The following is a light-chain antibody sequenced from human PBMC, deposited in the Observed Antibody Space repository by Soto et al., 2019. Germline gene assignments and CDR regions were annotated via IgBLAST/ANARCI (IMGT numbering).Light chain of an antibody. Sequence: SYELTQPPSVSVAPGKTARITCGGNNIGSKSVHWYQQKPGQAPVLVIYYDSDRPSGIPERFSGSKSGNTATLTISRVEAGDEADYYCQVWDSSSDHYVFGTGTKHTVL. J-gene: IGLJ1*01. CDR2: YDS. V-gene: IGLV3-21*04. CDR1: NIGSKS. CDR3: QVWDSSSDHYV.